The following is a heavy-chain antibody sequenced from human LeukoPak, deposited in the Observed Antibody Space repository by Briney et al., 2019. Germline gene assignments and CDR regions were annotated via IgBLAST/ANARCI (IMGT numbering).Heavy chain of an antibody. CDR3: ARAREDYFDY. D-gene: IGHD1-26*01. CDR2: IYYSGST. Sequence: SETLSLTCTVSGGSISSGDYYWSWIRQPAGKGLEWIGYIYYSGSTNYNPSLKSRVTISVDTSKNQFSLKLSSVTAADTAVYYCARAREDYFDYWGQGTLVTVSS. V-gene: IGHV4-61*10. J-gene: IGHJ4*02. CDR1: GGSISSGDYY.